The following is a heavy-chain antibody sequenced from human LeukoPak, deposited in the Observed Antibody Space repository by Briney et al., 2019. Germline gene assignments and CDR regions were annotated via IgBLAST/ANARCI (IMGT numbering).Heavy chain of an antibody. V-gene: IGHV4-30-4*01. Sequence: SETLSLTCTVSGDSISSGDYYWSWIRQSPGKGLEWIGFVYYSGYTFYNPSHKSRLTISVDTSKTQFSLQVTSVTAADTAVYYCARLVRGADYFDPWGQGTRVTVSS. J-gene: IGHJ5*02. D-gene: IGHD3-10*01. CDR2: VYYSGYT. CDR3: ARLVRGADYFDP. CDR1: GDSISSGDYY.